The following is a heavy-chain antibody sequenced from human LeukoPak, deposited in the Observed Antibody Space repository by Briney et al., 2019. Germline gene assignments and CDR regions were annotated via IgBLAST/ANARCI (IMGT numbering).Heavy chain of an antibody. D-gene: IGHD2-8*01. V-gene: IGHV3-74*01. Sequence: GGALRLSCAASGYTFSHYLMHWVRQAPGKGLVWVSRINSDESNTNSYADSVKGRLIISRDNAKNTLYLQMNSLRAEDTAVYFCGRGGNGIDICGQGTTVIVSS. J-gene: IGHJ3*02. CDR3: GRGGNGIDI. CDR1: GYTFSHYL. CDR2: INSDESNT.